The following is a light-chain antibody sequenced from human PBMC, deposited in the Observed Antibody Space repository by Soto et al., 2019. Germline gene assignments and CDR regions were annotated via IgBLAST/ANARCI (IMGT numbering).Light chain of an antibody. J-gene: IGKJ4*01. Sequence: DVQMTQSPSSLSASVGDRVTITCRASQGISNYLAWYQQKPGKVPKLLIFAASTLQSGVPSRFSGSGSGTDFTLTISSLQPEDVATYYCQKYNSAPSLTFGGGTKVEIK. CDR1: QGISNY. CDR3: QKYNSAPSLT. CDR2: AAS. V-gene: IGKV1-27*01.